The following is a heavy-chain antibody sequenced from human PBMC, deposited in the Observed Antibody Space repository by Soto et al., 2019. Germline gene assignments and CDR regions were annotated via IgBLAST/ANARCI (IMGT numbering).Heavy chain of an antibody. V-gene: IGHV2-5*02. Sequence: QITLKESGPTLVKPTQTLTLICNLSGFSVTTSGVGVHWIRQPPGKALEWLALVYCDDDKRYNPSPKTMPTITDHTSKAPVVLTVPNKHPVDSSTYFCGAPTMDYGHFFDHWGPGTLVTVSS. J-gene: IGHJ5*02. CDR2: VYCDDDK. D-gene: IGHD4-17*01. CDR3: GAPTMDYGHFFDH. CDR1: GFSVTTSGVG.